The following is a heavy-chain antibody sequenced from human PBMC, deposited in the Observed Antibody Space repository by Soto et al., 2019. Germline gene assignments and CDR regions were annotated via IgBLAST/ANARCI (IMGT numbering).Heavy chain of an antibody. V-gene: IGHV3-21*01. CDR2: ISSSSSYI. CDR3: ARDSYDILTGYNYGMDV. CDR1: GFTFSSYS. D-gene: IGHD3-9*01. Sequence: GSLRLSCAASGFTFSSYSMNWVRQAPGKGLEWVSSISSSSSYIYYADSVKGRFTISRDNAKNSLYLQMNSLRAEDTAVYYCARDSYDILTGYNYGMDVWGQGTTVTVSS. J-gene: IGHJ6*02.